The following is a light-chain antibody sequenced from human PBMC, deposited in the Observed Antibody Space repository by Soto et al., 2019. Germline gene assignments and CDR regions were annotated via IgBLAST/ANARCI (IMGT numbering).Light chain of an antibody. V-gene: IGKV4-1*01. Sequence: DIVMTQSPDSLAVSLGERATINCRSSQSVLYSSNNKNYLAWYQQKPGHPPKLLIYWTSTRESGVPDRFSGSGSGTDFTLTISSLQAEDVAVYYCHQYYTLPYTFGQGTKLEIK. CDR1: QSVLYSSNNKNY. CDR3: HQYYTLPYT. J-gene: IGKJ2*01. CDR2: WTS.